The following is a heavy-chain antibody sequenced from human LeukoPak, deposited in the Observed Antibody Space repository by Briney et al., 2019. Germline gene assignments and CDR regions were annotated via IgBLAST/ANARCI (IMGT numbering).Heavy chain of an antibody. CDR3: ARVMGATMFAYLFDY. D-gene: IGHD1-26*01. Sequence: GGSLKLSCAASGFTFSGSAMYWVRQASGKGLEWVGHIRSKTNSYATIYAASVKGRFTISRDNSKNTLYLQMNSLRAEDTAVYYCARVMGATMFAYLFDYWGQGTLVTVSS. CDR2: IRSKTNSYAT. J-gene: IGHJ4*02. V-gene: IGHV3-73*01. CDR1: GFTFSGSA.